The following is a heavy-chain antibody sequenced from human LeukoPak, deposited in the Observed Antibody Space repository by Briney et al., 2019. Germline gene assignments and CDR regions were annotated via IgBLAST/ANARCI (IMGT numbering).Heavy chain of an antibody. V-gene: IGHV1-18*01. CDR2: ISAYNGNT. J-gene: IGHJ4*02. CDR3: ASAANWNYASDY. Sequence: ASVKVSCKASGYTFSSYGISWVRQAPGQGLEWMGWISAYNGNTNFAQELQGRVTMTTDTSTSTASMELRSLRSDDTAVYYCASAANWNYASDYWGQGTLVTVSS. D-gene: IGHD1-7*01. CDR1: GYTFSSYG.